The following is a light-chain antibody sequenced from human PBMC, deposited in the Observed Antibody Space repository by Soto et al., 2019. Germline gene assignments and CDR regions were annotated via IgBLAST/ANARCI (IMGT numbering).Light chain of an antibody. CDR1: QSISDY. Sequence: DIQMSQSPSTLSASVGDRVIITCRASQSISDYLAWYQQKPGKVPKLLIYAASTLQSGVPSRFSGSGSGTDFTLTISSLQPEDVATYYCQKYNSAPRTFGQGTKVDIK. CDR2: AAS. V-gene: IGKV1-27*01. J-gene: IGKJ1*01. CDR3: QKYNSAPRT.